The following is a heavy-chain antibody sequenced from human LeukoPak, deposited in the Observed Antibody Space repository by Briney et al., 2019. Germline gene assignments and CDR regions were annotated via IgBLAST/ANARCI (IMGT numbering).Heavy chain of an antibody. J-gene: IGHJ6*04. D-gene: IGHD2-15*01. Sequence: SVKVSCKASGGTFSSYAISWVRQAPGQGLEWMGGIIPIFGTANYAQKFQGRVTITADESTSTAYMELSSLRSEDTAVYYCARGVVAATLMEYYYYGMDVRGKGTTVTVSS. CDR3: ARGVVAATLMEYYYYGMDV. V-gene: IGHV1-69*13. CDR2: IIPIFGTA. CDR1: GGTFSSYA.